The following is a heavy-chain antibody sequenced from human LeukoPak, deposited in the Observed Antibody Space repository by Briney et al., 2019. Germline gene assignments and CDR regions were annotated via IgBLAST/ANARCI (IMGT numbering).Heavy chain of an antibody. D-gene: IGHD6-6*01. CDR3: AKDRRGSSSSDNWFDP. Sequence: PGRSLRLSCAASGFTFSSCGMHWVRQAPGKGLEWVAVISYDGSNKYYADSVKGRFTISRDNSKNTLYLQMNSLRAEDTAVYYCAKDRRGSSSSDNWFDPWGQGTLVTVSS. J-gene: IGHJ5*02. V-gene: IGHV3-30*18. CDR2: ISYDGSNK. CDR1: GFTFSSCG.